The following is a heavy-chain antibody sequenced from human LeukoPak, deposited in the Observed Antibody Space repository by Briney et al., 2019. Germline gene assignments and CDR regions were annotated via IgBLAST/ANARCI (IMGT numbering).Heavy chain of an antibody. Sequence: GGSLRLSCAASRFTFSSYSMNWVRQAPGKGLEWVSSISSSSSYIYYADSVKGRFTISRDNAKNSLYLQMNSLRAEDTAVYYCARAHGDAFDYWGQGTLVTVSS. V-gene: IGHV3-21*01. CDR3: ARAHGDAFDY. J-gene: IGHJ4*02. CDR2: ISSSSSYI. CDR1: RFTFSSYS. D-gene: IGHD4-17*01.